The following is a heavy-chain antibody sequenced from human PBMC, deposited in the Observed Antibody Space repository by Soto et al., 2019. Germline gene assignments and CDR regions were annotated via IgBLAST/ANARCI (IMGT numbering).Heavy chain of an antibody. CDR3: ARDLFGDGYNFRY. J-gene: IGHJ4*02. Sequence: SETLSLTCTVSGGSVSSFSYYWSWIRQPPGKGLEWIGYIYYSGSTNYNPSLKSRVTMSVDTSKSQFSLKLSSVTAADTAVYYCARDLFGDGYNFRYWGQGTQVTVSS. CDR2: IYYSGST. V-gene: IGHV4-61*01. D-gene: IGHD5-12*01. CDR1: GGSVSSFSYY.